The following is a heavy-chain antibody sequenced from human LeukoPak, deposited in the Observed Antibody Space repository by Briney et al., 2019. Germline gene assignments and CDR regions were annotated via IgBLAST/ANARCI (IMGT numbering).Heavy chain of an antibody. D-gene: IGHD4-23*01. CDR1: GTSFSGYY. CDR2: ISHSGST. CDR3: ARENNDYGGKKAFDY. J-gene: IGHJ4*02. V-gene: IGHV4-34*01. Sequence: SETLSLTCAVDGTSFSGYYWSWIRQPPGKGLEWIGEISHSGSTTYNPSLKSRVTISVDTSKKQFSLKLTSVTAADTAVYYCARENNDYGGKKAFDYWGQGTLVTVSS.